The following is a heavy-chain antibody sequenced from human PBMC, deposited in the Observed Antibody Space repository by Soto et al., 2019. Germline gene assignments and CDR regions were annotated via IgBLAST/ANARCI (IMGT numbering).Heavy chain of an antibody. V-gene: IGHV3-30*18. J-gene: IGHJ1*01. Sequence: QVQLVESGGGVVQPGRSLRLSCAASGFIFTSYGMHWVRQAPGKGLEWLAVISFDGTNTYYADSVKGRVTISRDNPNKTLYLQMDNLRPDDTAVYYCAKDVGAVVSVTRGLQYWGQGTLVTVSS. D-gene: IGHD4-17*01. CDR2: ISFDGTNT. CDR3: AKDVGAVVSVTRGLQY. CDR1: GFIFTSYG.